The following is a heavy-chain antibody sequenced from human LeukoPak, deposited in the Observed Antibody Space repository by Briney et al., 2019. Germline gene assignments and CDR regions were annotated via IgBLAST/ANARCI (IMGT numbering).Heavy chain of an antibody. D-gene: IGHD5-18*01. J-gene: IGHJ4*02. Sequence: ASVKVSCKASGYTFTRYYMHWVRQAPGQGLEWMGWINPNSGGTNYAQKFQGRVTMTRDTSISTAYMELSRLRSDDTAVYYCARAPSWIQLWLLGYWGQGTLVTVSS. V-gene: IGHV1-2*02. CDR3: ARAPSWIQLWLLGY. CDR2: INPNSGGT. CDR1: GYTFTRYY.